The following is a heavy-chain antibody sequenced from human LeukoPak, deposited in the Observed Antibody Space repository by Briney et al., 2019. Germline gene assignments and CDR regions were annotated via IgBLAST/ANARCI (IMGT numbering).Heavy chain of an antibody. CDR3: ARDPGYSSSWYAYYYYYYMDV. CDR2: INPNSGGT. J-gene: IGHJ6*03. CDR1: GYTFTGYY. V-gene: IGHV1-2*02. Sequence: ASVKVSCKASGYTFTGYYMHWVRQAPGQGLEWMGWINPNSGGTNYAQKFQGRVTMTRDTSISTAYMELSRLRSDDTAVYYCARDPGYSSSWYAYYYYYYMDVWGKGTTVTVSS. D-gene: IGHD6-13*01.